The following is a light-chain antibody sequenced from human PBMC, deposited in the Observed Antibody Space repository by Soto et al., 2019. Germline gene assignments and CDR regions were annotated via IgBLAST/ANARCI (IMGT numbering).Light chain of an antibody. Sequence: QSVLTQPPAASGSPGQSVTISCTGTKNDIGVYDVGCWYQPPPGKAPRLLIYEVVQRPPGVPDRFSGSKSGNTASLTVSGLQAADEAAYFCKSYAGSNTYVFGSGTKVTVL. CDR2: EVV. CDR3: KSYAGSNTYV. J-gene: IGLJ1*01. CDR1: KNDIGVYDV. V-gene: IGLV2-8*01.